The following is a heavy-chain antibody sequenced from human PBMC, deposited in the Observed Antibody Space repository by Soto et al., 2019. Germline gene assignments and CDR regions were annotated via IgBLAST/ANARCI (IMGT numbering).Heavy chain of an antibody. CDR3: ARVQRLASHI. D-gene: IGHD6-25*01. CDR2: ITTSSTSI. V-gene: IGHV3-21*01. J-gene: IGHJ3*02. CDR1: GFTFSSYS. Sequence: EVQLVESGGGLVQPGGSLRLSCAASGFTFSSYSMNWVRQAPGKGLEWVSTITTSSTSIYYADSVKGRFTISRDNAKNSPCPQTNSLRVEDTAVYYCARVQRLASHIWGQGTMVTVSS.